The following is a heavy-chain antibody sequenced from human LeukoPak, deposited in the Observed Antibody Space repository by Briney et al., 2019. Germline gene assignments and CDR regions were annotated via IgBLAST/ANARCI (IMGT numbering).Heavy chain of an antibody. CDR3: ARSRSYDFWSGYPFDY. D-gene: IGHD3-3*01. CDR2: IYYSGST. CDR1: GGSISSYY. J-gene: IGHJ4*02. V-gene: IGHV4-59*01. Sequence: PSETLSLTCTVSGGSISSYYWSWIRQPPGKGLEWIGYIYYSGSTNYNPSLKSRVTISVDTSKNQFSLKLSSVTAADTAAYYCARSRSYDFWSGYPFDYWGQGTLVTVSS.